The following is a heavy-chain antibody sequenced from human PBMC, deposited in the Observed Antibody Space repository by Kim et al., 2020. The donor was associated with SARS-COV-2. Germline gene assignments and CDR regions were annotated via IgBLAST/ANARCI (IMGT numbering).Heavy chain of an antibody. CDR2: ISSSSSTI. Sequence: GGSLRLSCAASGFTFSSYSMNWVRQAPGKGLEWVSYISSSSSTIYYADSVKGRFTISRDNAKNSLYLQMNSLRDEDTAVYYCAREATVVTKTPNPPPYYYYGMDVWGQGTTVTVSS. D-gene: IGHD4-17*01. CDR1: GFTFSSYS. J-gene: IGHJ6*02. CDR3: AREATVVTKTPNPPPYYYYGMDV. V-gene: IGHV3-48*02.